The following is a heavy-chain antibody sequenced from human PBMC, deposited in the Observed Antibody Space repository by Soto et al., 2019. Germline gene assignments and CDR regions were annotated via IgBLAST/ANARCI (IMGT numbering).Heavy chain of an antibody. D-gene: IGHD3-3*01. Sequence: VQLAQSGPEVKKPGASVKVSCKAFGYTFTGYFMHWVRQAPGQGLEWLGWINPNSGATKYAQKFQGRVTLTRDTSINTAYMEMSMLRSDDTAVYYCARGGGTILAPLPWGQGTLVTVSS. CDR3: ARGGGTILAPLP. CDR2: INPNSGAT. CDR1: GYTFTGYF. V-gene: IGHV1-2*02. J-gene: IGHJ5*02.